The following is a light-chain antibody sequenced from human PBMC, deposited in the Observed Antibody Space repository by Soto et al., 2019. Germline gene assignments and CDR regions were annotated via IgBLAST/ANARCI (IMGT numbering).Light chain of an antibody. CDR3: QQADTLPLT. V-gene: IGKV1-12*01. Sequence: DIQMTQSPSFVSASVGDRVTITCRATQDISTWLAWYQQKPGKAPKLLIYSASTLQSGVPSRFSGSGSGTDFTLTINSLQPDDFATYYCQQADTLPLTFGGGTKVELK. CDR2: SAS. CDR1: QDISTW. J-gene: IGKJ4*01.